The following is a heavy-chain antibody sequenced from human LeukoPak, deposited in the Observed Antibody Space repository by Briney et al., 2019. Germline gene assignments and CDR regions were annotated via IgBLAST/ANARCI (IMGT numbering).Heavy chain of an antibody. V-gene: IGHV3-33*01. CDR1: GFTFRTYG. J-gene: IGHJ4*02. Sequence: GGSLRLSCAASGFTFRTYGMHWVRQAPGEGLEWVAVIWYDGSNKYYADSVKSRFTVSRDNSKNTLYLQMNSLRAEDTAVYYCARDQNGYFDYWGQGTLVTVSS. CDR3: ARDQNGYFDY. CDR2: IWYDGSNK.